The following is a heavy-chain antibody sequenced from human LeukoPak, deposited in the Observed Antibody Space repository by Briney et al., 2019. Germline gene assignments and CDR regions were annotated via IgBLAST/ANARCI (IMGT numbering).Heavy chain of an antibody. CDR3: AKDLHYGSADY. CDR2: INNDGSIT. D-gene: IGHD3-10*01. V-gene: IGHV3-74*01. Sequence: GGSPRLSCAASGFTFSSYWMHWVRHDPGKGLVWVSHINNDGSITNYADSVKGRFTISRDNAKNTLYLQMNSLRAEDTAVYYCAKDLHYGSADYWGQGTLVTVSS. CDR1: GFTFSSYW. J-gene: IGHJ4*02.